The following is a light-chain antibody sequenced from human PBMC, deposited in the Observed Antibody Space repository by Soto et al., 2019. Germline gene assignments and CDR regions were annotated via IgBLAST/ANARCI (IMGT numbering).Light chain of an antibody. CDR2: HAS. Sequence: EIVLTQSPATLSVSPGESATLSCRASRSVTGNLAWFQHKPGQAPRLLIYHASIRATGVPARFSGSGSGTDFTLTISSLQSEDFALYYCQKYNNWPPWTFGQGTKVEIK. CDR3: QKYNNWPPWT. CDR1: RSVTGN. V-gene: IGKV3-15*01. J-gene: IGKJ1*01.